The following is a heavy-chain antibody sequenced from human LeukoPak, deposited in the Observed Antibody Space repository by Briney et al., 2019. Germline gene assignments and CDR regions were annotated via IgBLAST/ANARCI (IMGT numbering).Heavy chain of an antibody. CDR2: ISSSSSYI. CDR1: GFTFLSYT. D-gene: IGHD6-13*01. Sequence: GGSLRLSCAASGFTFLSYTMNWVRQAPGKGLEWVSLISSSSSYIYYAESMKGRVTITRDNAKNSLFLQMNSLRDEDTAVYYCARVGASSSWYGSYYYYYMDVWGKGTTVTVFS. V-gene: IGHV3-21*01. CDR3: ARVGASSSWYGSYYYYYMDV. J-gene: IGHJ6*03.